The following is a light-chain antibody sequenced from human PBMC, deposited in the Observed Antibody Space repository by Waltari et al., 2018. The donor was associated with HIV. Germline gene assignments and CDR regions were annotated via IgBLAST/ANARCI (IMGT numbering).Light chain of an antibody. CDR3: SSYTSSSTRV. V-gene: IGLV2-14*01. CDR2: DVS. J-gene: IGLJ3*02. CDR1: SSDVGGYNY. Sequence: QSALTQPASVSGSPGQSITISCTGTSSDVGGYNYVSWYQQYPGKAPKLMIYDVSNRPSGVSSLLSGSKSGNTASLTISGLQAEDEADYCCSSYTSSSTRVFGGGTKLTVL.